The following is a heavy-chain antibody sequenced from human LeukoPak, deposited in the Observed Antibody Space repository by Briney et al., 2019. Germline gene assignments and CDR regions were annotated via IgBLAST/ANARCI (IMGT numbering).Heavy chain of an antibody. Sequence: ASVKVSCKASGGTFSSYAISWVRQAPGQGLEWMGGIIPIFGTANYAQKFQGRVTITADESTSTAYMELSRLRSDDTAVYYCASLPPQIDYWGRGTLVTVSS. J-gene: IGHJ4*02. CDR2: IIPIFGTA. V-gene: IGHV1-69*13. CDR1: GGTFSSYA. CDR3: ASLPPQIDY.